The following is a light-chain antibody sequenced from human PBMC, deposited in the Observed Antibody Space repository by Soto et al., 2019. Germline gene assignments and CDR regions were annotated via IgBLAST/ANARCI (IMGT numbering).Light chain of an antibody. CDR2: EGS. CDR3: CSYSGSGPI. CDR1: SSDVASYNL. J-gene: IGLJ2*01. V-gene: IGLV2-23*01. Sequence: QSVLTQPASVSGSPGQSIPISCTGTSSDVASYNLVSWYQQHPGKAPKLMIYEGSKRPSGVSNRFSGSKSGNPASLTISGLQAEDEADYYCCSYSGSGPIFGGGTKLTV.